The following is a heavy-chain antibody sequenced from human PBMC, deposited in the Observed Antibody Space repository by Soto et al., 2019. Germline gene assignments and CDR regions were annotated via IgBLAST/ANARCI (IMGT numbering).Heavy chain of an antibody. D-gene: IGHD2-15*01. CDR2: IYHSGST. CDR3: ARSTRTLSTLAY. J-gene: IGHJ4*01. CDR1: GGSISSGGYS. V-gene: IGHV4-30-2*01. Sequence: HLQLQESGSGLVKPSQTLSLTCAVYGGSISSGGYSWGWIRQPPGTGMEWIGYIYHSGSTYYNPSLKSRVTITVDRSTNQFSLKLSSVTAADTAVYFCARSTRTLSTLAYWGHGTLVTVSS.